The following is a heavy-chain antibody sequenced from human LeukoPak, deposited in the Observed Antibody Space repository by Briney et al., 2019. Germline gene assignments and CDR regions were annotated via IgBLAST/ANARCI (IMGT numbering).Heavy chain of an antibody. J-gene: IGHJ3*02. CDR1: GSTFSSYS. D-gene: IGHD6-13*01. CDR2: ISSSSSYI. V-gene: IGHV3-21*01. CDR3: AAAAGRGI. Sequence: KTGGSLRLSCAASGSTFSSYSMNWVRQAPGKGLEWVSSISSSSSYIYYADSVKGRFTISRDNAKNSLYLQMNSLRAEDTAVYYCAAAAGRGIWGQGTMVTVSS.